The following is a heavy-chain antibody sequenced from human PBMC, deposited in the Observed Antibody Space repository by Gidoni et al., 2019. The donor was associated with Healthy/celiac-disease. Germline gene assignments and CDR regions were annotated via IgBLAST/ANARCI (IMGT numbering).Heavy chain of an antibody. CDR2: IIPIFDTA. D-gene: IGHD4-17*01. Sequence: QVQLVQSGAEVKKPGSSVKVSCKASGGPFSSYALSWGRQAHGQGLEWMGGIIPIFDTANDAQKFQGRVTITAEESTSTAYMELSSLRSEDTAVYYCARDPRGADYGDYVPHPYFDYWGQGTLVTVSS. CDR1: GGPFSSYA. CDR3: ARDPRGADYGDYVPHPYFDY. V-gene: IGHV1-69*01. J-gene: IGHJ4*02.